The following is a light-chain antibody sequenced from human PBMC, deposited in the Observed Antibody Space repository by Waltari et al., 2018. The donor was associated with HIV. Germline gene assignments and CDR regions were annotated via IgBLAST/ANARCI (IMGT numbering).Light chain of an antibody. J-gene: IGLJ3*02. CDR3: TSYAHIWSWV. CDR1: SSDVGGYNY. V-gene: IGLV2-11*01. CDR2: DVT. Sequence: QSALTQPPSMSGSPGQSITISCAGTSSDVGGYNYVSWFQQHPGKAPKLMIYDVTKRLPGVFDRFSGSQSGNTASLHISGLQAEEEAEYYCTSYAHIWSWVFGGGTKLTVL.